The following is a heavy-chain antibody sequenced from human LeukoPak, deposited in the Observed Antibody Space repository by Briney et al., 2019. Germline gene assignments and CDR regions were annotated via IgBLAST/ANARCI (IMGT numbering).Heavy chain of an antibody. CDR1: GYSFTSYW. Sequence: GESLKISCKGSGYSFTSYWIGWVRQMPGKGLEWMGITYPGDSDTRYSPSFQGQVTFSADKSISTAYLQWSSLKASDTAMYYCARPSIAAAGPGAYFQHWGQAPWSPSPQ. CDR2: TYPGDSDT. J-gene: IGHJ1*01. D-gene: IGHD6-13*01. V-gene: IGHV5-51*01. CDR3: ARPSIAAAGPGAYFQH.